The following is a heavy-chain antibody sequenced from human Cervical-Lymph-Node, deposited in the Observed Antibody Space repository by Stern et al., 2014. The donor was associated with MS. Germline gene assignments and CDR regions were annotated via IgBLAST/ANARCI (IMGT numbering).Heavy chain of an antibody. CDR3: TRFLQSGWSDLFDS. CDR1: GSTFSTSW. CDR2: INRDGSVT. Sequence: MQLVQSGGGLVQPGGSQRLSCVASGSTFSTSWMSWVRQAPGKGLEGVANINRDGSVTFYLDSVKGRFTISRDNAKSSLYLEMNSVRAEDTAVYYCTRFLQSGWSDLFDSWGRGTLVTVSS. J-gene: IGHJ5*01. D-gene: IGHD6-19*01. V-gene: IGHV3-7*01.